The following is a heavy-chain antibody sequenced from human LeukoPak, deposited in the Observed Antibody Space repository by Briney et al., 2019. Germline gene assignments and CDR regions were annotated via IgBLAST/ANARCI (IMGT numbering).Heavy chain of an antibody. Sequence: GGSLRLSCAASGFTFSSYAMSWVRQAPGKGLEWVSAISGSGGSTYYADSVKGRFTISRDNAKNSLYLQMNSLRAEDTAVYYCARSVVISRKAFDIWGQGTMVTVSS. V-gene: IGHV3-23*01. J-gene: IGHJ3*02. D-gene: IGHD2-21*01. CDR2: ISGSGGST. CDR3: ARSVVISRKAFDI. CDR1: GFTFSSYA.